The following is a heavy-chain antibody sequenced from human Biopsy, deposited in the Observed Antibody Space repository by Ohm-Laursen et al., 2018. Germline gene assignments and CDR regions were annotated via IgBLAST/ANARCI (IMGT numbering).Heavy chain of an antibody. CDR3: ARDPIVRSKADGMDV. V-gene: IGHV3-33*01. D-gene: IGHD1-26*01. CDR1: GFTFSVYA. J-gene: IGHJ6*02. CDR2: IWYDGSSE. Sequence: SLRLSCAASGFTFSVYAMHWVRQAPGKGLEWVAIIWYDGSSEYYADSVKGRFTISSDNSKNTVYLEMNSLRAEDTAVYFCARDPIVRSKADGMDVWGQGTTVTVSS.